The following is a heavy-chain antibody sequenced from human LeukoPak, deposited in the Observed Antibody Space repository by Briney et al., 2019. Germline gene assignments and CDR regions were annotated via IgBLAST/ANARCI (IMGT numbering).Heavy chain of an antibody. CDR1: GGSIRSSTYY. J-gene: IGHJ4*02. D-gene: IGHD2-15*01. Sequence: SETLSLTCTVSGGSIRSSTYYWGWIRQPPGKGLEWIGSIYSSGSTYYNPSLKSPVTVSVDTSKNQFSLNLSSVTAADTAVYYCARSSRGGSCFDSWGQGTLVTVSS. V-gene: IGHV4-39*01. CDR3: ARSSRGGSCFDS. CDR2: IYSSGST.